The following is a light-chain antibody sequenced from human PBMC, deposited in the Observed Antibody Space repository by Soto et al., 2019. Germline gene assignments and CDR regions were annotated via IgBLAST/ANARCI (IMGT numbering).Light chain of an antibody. J-gene: IGLJ1*01. CDR3: CSYTTSSTYV. CDR1: SSDVGGYNY. V-gene: IGLV2-14*03. Sequence: QSALTQPDSVSGSPGQSIAISCTGTSSDVGGYNYVSWYQQHPGKAPKLMIYDVNNRPSGVSNRFSGSKSGNTASLTISGLQAEDEADFYCCSYTTSSTYVFGTGTKVTVL. CDR2: DVN.